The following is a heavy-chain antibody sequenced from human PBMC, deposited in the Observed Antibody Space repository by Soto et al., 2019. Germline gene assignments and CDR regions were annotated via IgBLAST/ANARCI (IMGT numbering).Heavy chain of an antibody. Sequence: ESLRLSCAASGFTFSSGSMNWFRQAPGKGLEWVSSISSSSSSIYYADSVKGRLTISRDNAKNSLYLQMNSLRAEDTAVYYCARNSIAAARSLFDLWGRGTLVTVS. CDR3: ARNSIAAARSLFDL. J-gene: IGHJ5*02. V-gene: IGHV3-21*01. CDR1: GFTFSSGS. D-gene: IGHD6-13*01. CDR2: ISSSSSSI.